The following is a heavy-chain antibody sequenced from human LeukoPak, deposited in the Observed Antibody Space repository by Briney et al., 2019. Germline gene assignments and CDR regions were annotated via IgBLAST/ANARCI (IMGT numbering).Heavy chain of an antibody. CDR2: ISSSSSYI. J-gene: IGHJ4*02. CDR1: GFTFSSYS. D-gene: IGHD4-17*01. CDR3: ARVRGETTATTPVSY. V-gene: IGHV3-21*01. Sequence: GGSLRLSCAASGFTFSSYSMNWVRQAPGKGLEGVSSISSSSSYIYYADSVKGRFTISRDNAKNSLYLQMNSLRAEDTAVYYCARVRGETTATTPVSYWGQGTLVTVSS.